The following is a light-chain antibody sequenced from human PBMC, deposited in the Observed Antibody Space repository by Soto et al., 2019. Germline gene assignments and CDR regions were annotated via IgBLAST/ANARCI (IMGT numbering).Light chain of an antibody. Sequence: SYELTQPASVSVAPGETARITCGRNNIGSDTVHWYQQKPVQAPVVVVYDDSERPSGTPERISGSNSGDTATLTIRRVEAGDEADYYCLVWDSIGDNYVFGSGTTV. CDR2: DDS. J-gene: IGLJ1*01. CDR1: NIGSDT. V-gene: IGLV3-21*02. CDR3: LVWDSIGDNYV.